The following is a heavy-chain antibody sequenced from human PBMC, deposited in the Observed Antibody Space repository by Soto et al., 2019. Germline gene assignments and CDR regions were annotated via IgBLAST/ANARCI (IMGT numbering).Heavy chain of an antibody. CDR1: GGSINDYY. CDR2: FSYIGTS. V-gene: IGHV4-59*08. Sequence: QAQLQESGPGLVKPSETLSLTCTVSGGSINDYYYSWIRQPPGKGLEWIGYFSYIGTSDYNPSLKGRVTISVDTSKNQFSMRLSSVTAADTAVYYCARHDRVRQWLSAFDIWGQGTMVTVSS. CDR3: ARHDRVRQWLSAFDI. J-gene: IGHJ3*02. D-gene: IGHD6-19*01.